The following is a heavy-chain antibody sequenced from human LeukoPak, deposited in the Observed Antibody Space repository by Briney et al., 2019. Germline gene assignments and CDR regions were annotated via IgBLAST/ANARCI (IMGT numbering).Heavy chain of an antibody. J-gene: IGHJ4*02. Sequence: PSETLSLTCTVSGGSISSGGYYWSWIRQHPGKGLEWIGYIYYSGSTYYNPSLKSRVTISVDTSKNQFFLKLSSVTAADTAVYYCARVRRIAAAGTGNFDYWGQGTLVTVSS. V-gene: IGHV4-31*03. CDR1: GGSISSGGYY. CDR3: ARVRRIAAAGTGNFDY. D-gene: IGHD6-13*01. CDR2: IYYSGST.